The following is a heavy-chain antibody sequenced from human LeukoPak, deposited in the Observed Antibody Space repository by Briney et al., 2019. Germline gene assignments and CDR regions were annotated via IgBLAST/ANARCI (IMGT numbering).Heavy chain of an antibody. J-gene: IGHJ5*02. D-gene: IGHD1-26*01. CDR3: TREDRVGGSLDA. CDR1: GFTFSTYW. CDR2: MNQDGSGR. V-gene: IGHV3-7*01. Sequence: GGSLRLSCTASGFTFSTYWMSWVRQAPGKGLEWVANMNQDGSGRHYSDSVKGRFTISRDNAKNSVSLQMNSLRVEDTALYYCTREDRVGGSLDAWGQGTLVTVSS.